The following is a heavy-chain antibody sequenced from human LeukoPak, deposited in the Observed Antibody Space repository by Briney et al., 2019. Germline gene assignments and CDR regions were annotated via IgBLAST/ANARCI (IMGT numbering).Heavy chain of an antibody. Sequence: ASVKVSCKASGYTFTSYGISWVRQAPGQGLEWMGIINPSGGSTSYAQKFQGRVTMTRDTSTSTVYMELSSLRSEDTAVYYCAREVYSSGWSDAFDIWGQGTMVTVSS. CDR2: INPSGGST. CDR3: AREVYSSGWSDAFDI. D-gene: IGHD6-19*01. J-gene: IGHJ3*02. V-gene: IGHV1-46*01. CDR1: GYTFTSYG.